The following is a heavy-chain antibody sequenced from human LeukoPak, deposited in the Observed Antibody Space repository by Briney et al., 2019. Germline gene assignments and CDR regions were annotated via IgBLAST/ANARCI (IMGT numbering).Heavy chain of an antibody. CDR1: GYTFTDYY. CDR2: INPNSGGT. CDR3: ASTLKVTTPFSLRY. D-gene: IGHD4-17*01. V-gene: IGHV1-2*04. J-gene: IGHJ4*02. Sequence: ASVKVSCKASGYTFTDYYIHWVRQAPGRGLEWMGWINPNSGGTNYAQKFQGWVTMTRDTSISTAYMELSRLRSDDTAVYYCASTLKVTTPFSLRYWGQGTLVTVSS.